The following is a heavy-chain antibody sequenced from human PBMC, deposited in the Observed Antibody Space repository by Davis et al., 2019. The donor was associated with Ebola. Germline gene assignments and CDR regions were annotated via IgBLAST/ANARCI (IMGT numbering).Heavy chain of an antibody. CDR3: ARGGAGPYYYYGMDV. V-gene: IGHV4-34*01. CDR1: GGSFSGYY. J-gene: IGHJ6*02. Sequence: SETLSLTCAVYGGSFSGYYWSWIRQPPGKGLEWIGEINHSGSTNYSPSLKSRVTISVDTSKNQFSLKLSSVTAADTAVYYCARGGAGPYYYYGMDVWGQGTTVTVSS. D-gene: IGHD1-14*01. CDR2: INHSGST.